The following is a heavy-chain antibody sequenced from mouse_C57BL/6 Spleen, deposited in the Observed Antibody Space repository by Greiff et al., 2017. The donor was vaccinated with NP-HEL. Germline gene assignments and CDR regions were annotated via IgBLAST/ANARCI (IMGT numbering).Heavy chain of an antibody. CDR2: ISSGGSYT. V-gene: IGHV5-6*01. D-gene: IGHD1-1*01. J-gene: IGHJ2*01. Sequence: EVKLMESGGDLVKPGGSLKLSCAASGFTFSSYGMSWVRQTPDKRLEWVATISSGGSYTYYPDSVKGRFTISRDNAKNTLYLQMSSLKSEDTAMYYCARSSSAFDYWGQGTTLTVSS. CDR3: ARSSSAFDY. CDR1: GFTFSSYG.